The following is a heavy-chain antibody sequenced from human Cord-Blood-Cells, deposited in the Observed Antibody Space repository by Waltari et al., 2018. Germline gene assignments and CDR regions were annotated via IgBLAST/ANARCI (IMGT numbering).Heavy chain of an antibody. V-gene: IGHV4-34*01. D-gene: IGHD3-22*01. CDR3: ARWEYYDSSGYYYYYYGMDV. J-gene: IGHJ6*02. Sequence: QVQLQQWGAGLLKPSETLSLTCAVYGGSFSGYYWSWIRQPPGKGLGWIGEINHSGSPNSNPSLKSRVTISVDTSKNQFSLKLSSVTAADTAVYYCARWEYYDSSGYYYYYYGMDVWGQGTTVTVSS. CDR2: INHSGSP. CDR1: GGSFSGYY.